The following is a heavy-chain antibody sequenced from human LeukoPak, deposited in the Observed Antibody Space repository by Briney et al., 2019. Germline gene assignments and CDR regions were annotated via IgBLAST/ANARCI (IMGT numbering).Heavy chain of an antibody. V-gene: IGHV3-11*04. Sequence: GGSLRLSCAASGFTFSDYYMSWIRQAPGKGLEWVSYISSSGSTIYYADSVKGRFTISRDNSKNTLYLQMNSLRAEDTAVYYCARAPERYYFDYWGQGTLVTVSS. CDR2: ISSSGSTI. D-gene: IGHD1-26*01. CDR3: ARAPERYYFDY. J-gene: IGHJ4*02. CDR1: GFTFSDYY.